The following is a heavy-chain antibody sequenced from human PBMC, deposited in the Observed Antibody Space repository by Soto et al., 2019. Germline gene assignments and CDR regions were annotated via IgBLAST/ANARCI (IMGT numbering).Heavy chain of an antibody. V-gene: IGHV3-30*18. CDR2: ISYDGENK. CDR3: AKDYLQWLLARYYSGMDV. CDR1: GFTFSSYG. Sequence: QVQLVESGGGVVQPGRSLRLSCAASGFTFSSYGMHWVRQAPGKGLEWVAVISYDGENKYYADSVKGRFTTSRDNSKTTXXLQMNSLRAEDTAVYYCAKDYLQWLLARYYSGMDVWGHGTTVTVSS. D-gene: IGHD6-19*01. J-gene: IGHJ6*02.